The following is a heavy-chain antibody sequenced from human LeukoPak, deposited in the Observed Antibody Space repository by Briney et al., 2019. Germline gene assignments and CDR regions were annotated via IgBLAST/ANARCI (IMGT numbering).Heavy chain of an antibody. V-gene: IGHV4-59*12. CDR2: IYYSGST. Sequence: SETLSLTCTVSGGSISSYYWSWIRQPPGKGLEWIGYIYYSGSTNYNPSLKSRVTISVDTSKNQFSLKLSSVTAADTAVYYCARLGRYVAYYYGSGSYPRAFDIWGQGTMVTVSS. CDR3: ARLGRYVAYYYGSGSYPRAFDI. J-gene: IGHJ3*02. CDR1: GGSISSYY. D-gene: IGHD3-10*01.